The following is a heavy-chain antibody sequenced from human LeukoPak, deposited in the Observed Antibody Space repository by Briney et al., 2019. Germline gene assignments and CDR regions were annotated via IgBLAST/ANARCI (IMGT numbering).Heavy chain of an antibody. V-gene: IGHV3-7*01. Sequence: PGGSLRLSCAASGFTFSSYWMSWVRQAPGKGLEWVANIKQDGSEKYYVDSVKGRFTISRDNAKNSLYLQMNSLRAEDTAVYYCASWDKIFGVLQALGYWGQGTLVTVSS. D-gene: IGHD3-3*01. CDR3: ASWDKIFGVLQALGY. CDR1: GFTFSSYW. CDR2: IKQDGSEK. J-gene: IGHJ4*02.